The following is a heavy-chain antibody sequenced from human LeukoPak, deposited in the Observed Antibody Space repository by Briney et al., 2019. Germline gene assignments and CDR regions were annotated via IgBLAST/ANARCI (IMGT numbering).Heavy chain of an antibody. CDR1: GVSNTSASHF. V-gene: IGHV4-39*07. CDR2: IYYSGIT. D-gene: IGHD3-22*01. J-gene: IGHJ3*02. Sequence: PSETLSLTCSVSGVSNTSASHFWGWIRQPPGKGLEWIGTIYYSGITYYNPSLKSRVTISIDTSKNHFSLRLDSVTAADTAVYYCARESYYDSSGYSHDAFDIWGQGTMVTVSS. CDR3: ARESYYDSSGYSHDAFDI.